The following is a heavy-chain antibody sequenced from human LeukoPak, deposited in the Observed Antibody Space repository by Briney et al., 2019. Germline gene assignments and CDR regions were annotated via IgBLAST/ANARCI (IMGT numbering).Heavy chain of an antibody. Sequence: GGSLRLSCAASGFTFSSYGMHWVRQAPGKGLEWVAVIWYDGSNKYYADSVKGRFTISRDNSKNTLYLQMNSLRAEDTAVYYCARDGGSGYSYGTFDYWGQGTLVTVSS. D-gene: IGHD5-18*01. J-gene: IGHJ4*02. CDR1: GFTFSSYG. CDR3: ARDGGSGYSYGTFDY. V-gene: IGHV3-33*01. CDR2: IWYDGSNK.